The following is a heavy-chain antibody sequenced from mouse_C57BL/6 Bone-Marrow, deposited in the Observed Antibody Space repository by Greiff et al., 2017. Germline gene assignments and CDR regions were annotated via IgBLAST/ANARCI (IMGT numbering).Heavy chain of an antibody. CDR2: IYPGDGDT. CDR1: GYAFSSSW. Sequence: QVQLKESGPELVKPGASVKISCKASGYAFSSSWMNWVKQRPGKGLEWIGRIYPGDGDTNYNGKFKGKATLTADKSSSTAYMQLSSLTSEDSAVYFCAREGLYYSNYLWFAYWGQGTLVTVSA. J-gene: IGHJ3*01. V-gene: IGHV1-82*01. D-gene: IGHD2-5*01. CDR3: AREGLYYSNYLWFAY.